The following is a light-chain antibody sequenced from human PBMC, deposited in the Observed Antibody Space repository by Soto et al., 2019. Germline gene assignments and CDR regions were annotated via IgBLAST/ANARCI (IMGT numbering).Light chain of an antibody. CDR2: SAS. J-gene: IGKJ2*03. Sequence: DIQMTQSPSSVSASLGDTVTITCRASQDINVYLNWYQQKPGEVPKLLIYSASTLYSGVPSRFTGSGSETDFILTIRSLQPEDYATYYCQHAYVAPYSFGQGTKVDI. V-gene: IGKV1-39*01. CDR1: QDINVY. CDR3: QHAYVAPYS.